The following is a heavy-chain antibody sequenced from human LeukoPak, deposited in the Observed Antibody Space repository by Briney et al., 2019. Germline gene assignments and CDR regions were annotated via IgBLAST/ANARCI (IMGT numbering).Heavy chain of an antibody. D-gene: IGHD1-14*01. CDR1: GFTFSSYS. Sequence: QPGGSLRLSCAASGFTFSSYSMNWVRQAPGKGLEWVSVISGSGGTTYYADSVKGRFTISRDSSKNTLYLQMNSLRAEDTAVYYCAKVSGGGLYYDGMDVWGQGTTVTVSS. V-gene: IGHV3-23*01. CDR2: ISGSGGTT. CDR3: AKVSGGGLYYDGMDV. J-gene: IGHJ6*02.